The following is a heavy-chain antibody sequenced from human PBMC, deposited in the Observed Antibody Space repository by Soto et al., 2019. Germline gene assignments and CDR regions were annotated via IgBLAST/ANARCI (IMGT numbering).Heavy chain of an antibody. D-gene: IGHD2-15*01. CDR2: IIPIFGTA. CDR1: GGTFSSYA. J-gene: IGHJ4*02. CDR3: LLEDSHIDY. Sequence: AASVKVSCKASGGTFSSYAISWVRQAPGQGLEWMGGIIPIFGTANYAQKFQGRVTITADESTSTAYMELSSLRSEDTAVYYCLLEDSHIDYWGQGTLVTVSS. V-gene: IGHV1-69*13.